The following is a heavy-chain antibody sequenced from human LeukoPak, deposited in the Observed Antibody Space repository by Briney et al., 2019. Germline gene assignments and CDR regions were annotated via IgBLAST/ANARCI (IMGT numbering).Heavy chain of an antibody. CDR3: AHRPQQGTSFESGPSGALDI. D-gene: IGHD6-6*01. CDR1: GFSLPASGVG. V-gene: IGHV2-5*02. J-gene: IGHJ3*02. CDR2: ICGDDDK. Sequence: SGPTLVNPTQTLTLTCTFSGFSLPASGVGVGWIRQPPGKALEWITHICGDDDKRYNPSLRSRLTITKDTSKNQVVLTMTNVDPVDTATYYRAHRPQQGTSFESGPSGALDIWGQGTLVTVSS.